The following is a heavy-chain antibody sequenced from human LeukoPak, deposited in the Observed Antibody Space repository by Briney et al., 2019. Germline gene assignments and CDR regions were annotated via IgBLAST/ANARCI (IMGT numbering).Heavy chain of an antibody. D-gene: IGHD1-26*01. CDR1: GFTFSSYD. CDR2: ISGSGGST. Sequence: PGGSLRLSCAASGFTFSSYDMSWVRQAPGKGLEWVSAISGSGGSTYYADSVKGRFTISRDNSKNTLYLQMNSLRAEDTAVYYCAKSEGAAGAFDIWGQRTMVTASS. CDR3: AKSEGAAGAFDI. V-gene: IGHV3-23*01. J-gene: IGHJ3*02.